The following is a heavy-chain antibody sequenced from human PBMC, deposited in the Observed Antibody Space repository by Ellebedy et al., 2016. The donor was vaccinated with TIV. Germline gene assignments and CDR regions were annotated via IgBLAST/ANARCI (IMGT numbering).Heavy chain of an antibody. CDR1: GGTFSNYA. J-gene: IGHJ4*02. V-gene: IGHV1-18*01. Sequence: ASVKVSCKASGGTFSNYAISWVRQAPGQGLEWMGWISAYNGNTNYAQKLQGRVTMTTDTSTSTAYMELRSLRSDDTAVYYCARSSGSYYISALPLDYWGQGTLVTVSS. CDR2: ISAYNGNT. D-gene: IGHD3-10*01. CDR3: ARSSGSYYISALPLDY.